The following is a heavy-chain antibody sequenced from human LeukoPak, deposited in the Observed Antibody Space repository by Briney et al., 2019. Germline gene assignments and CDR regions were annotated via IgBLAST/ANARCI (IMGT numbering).Heavy chain of an antibody. CDR2: INHSGST. CDR3: ARESITIFGVGRGYYYMDV. J-gene: IGHJ6*03. D-gene: IGHD3-3*01. CDR1: GGSFSGYY. V-gene: IGHV4-34*01. Sequence: SETLSLTCAVYGGSFSGYYWSWIRQPPGKGLEWIGEINHSGSTNYNPSLKSRVTISVDTSKNQFSLKLNSVTAADTAVYYCARESITIFGVGRGYYYMDVWGKGTTVTVSS.